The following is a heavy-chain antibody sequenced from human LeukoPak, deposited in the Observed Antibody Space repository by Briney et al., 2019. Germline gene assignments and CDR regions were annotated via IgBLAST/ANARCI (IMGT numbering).Heavy chain of an antibody. J-gene: IGHJ5*02. V-gene: IGHV1-69*13. Sequence: SVKVSCKASGGTFSSYAISWVRQAPGQGLEWMGGIIPIFGTANYAQKFQGRVTITADESTSTAYMELSSLRSEDTAVYYCARGPGCSGGSCYSGWFDPWGQGTLVTVS. CDR3: ARGPGCSGGSCYSGWFDP. CDR2: IIPIFGTA. D-gene: IGHD2-15*01. CDR1: GGTFSSYA.